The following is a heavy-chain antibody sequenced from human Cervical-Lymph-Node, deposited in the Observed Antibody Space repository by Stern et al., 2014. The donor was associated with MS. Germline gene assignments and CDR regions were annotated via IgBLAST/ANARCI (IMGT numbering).Heavy chain of an antibody. CDR1: GGTFSSYA. V-gene: IGHV1-69*01. CDR3: ARGDELWSPFDP. J-gene: IGHJ5*02. D-gene: IGHD3-16*01. Sequence: VHLVESGAEVKKPGSSVKVSCKASGGTFSSYAISWVRQAPGQGLEWMGGIIPISGTANYAQKFQGRVTITADESTSTAYMELSSLRSEDTAVYYCARGDELWSPFDPWGQGTLVTVSS. CDR2: IIPISGTA.